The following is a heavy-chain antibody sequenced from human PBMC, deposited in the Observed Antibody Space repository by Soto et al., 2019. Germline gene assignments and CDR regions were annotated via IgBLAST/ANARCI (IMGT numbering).Heavy chain of an antibody. D-gene: IGHD2-8*01. V-gene: IGHV1-46*01. J-gene: IGHJ1*01. CDR2: INPGPNSA. CDR3: AGSPSGVSSFVRPF. Sequence: ASVKVSCKASDDSLSSHFIHLVRQAPGESLQWMGIINPGPNSASYAQEFQGRLRLTSDMSSRTIFMHLSSLRSDDTAVYYCAGSPSGVSSFVRPFRGQRSLVIVSS. CDR1: DDSLSSHF.